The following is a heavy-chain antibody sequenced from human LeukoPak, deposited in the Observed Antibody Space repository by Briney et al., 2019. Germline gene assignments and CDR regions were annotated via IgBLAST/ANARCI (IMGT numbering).Heavy chain of an antibody. Sequence: GGSLRLSCAASGFTFSSYWMSWVRQAPGKGLEWVANIKQDGSEKYYVDSVKGRFTISRDNAKNSLYLQMNSLRSEDTAVYYCARGNSGSYFDYWGQGTLVTVSS. CDR3: ARGNSGSYFDY. J-gene: IGHJ4*02. CDR2: IKQDGSEK. D-gene: IGHD1-26*01. V-gene: IGHV3-7*03. CDR1: GFTFSSYW.